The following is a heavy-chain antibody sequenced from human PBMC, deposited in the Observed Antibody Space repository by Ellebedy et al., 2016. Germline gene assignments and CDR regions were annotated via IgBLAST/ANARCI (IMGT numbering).Heavy chain of an antibody. CDR3: ARERIPGIAAAGPQPFDY. CDR1: GGSISSYY. Sequence: SETLSLTCTVSGGSISSYYWSWIRQPPGKGLEWIGYIYYSGSTNYNPSLKSRVTISVDTSKNQFSLKLSSVTAADAAVYYCARERIPGIAAAGPQPFDYWGQGTLVTVSS. J-gene: IGHJ4*02. D-gene: IGHD6-13*01. V-gene: IGHV4-59*12. CDR2: IYYSGST.